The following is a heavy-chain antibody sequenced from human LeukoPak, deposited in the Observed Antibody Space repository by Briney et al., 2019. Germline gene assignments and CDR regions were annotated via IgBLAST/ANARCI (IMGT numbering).Heavy chain of an antibody. CDR2: IKQDGSEK. D-gene: IGHD3-3*01. J-gene: IGHJ4*02. V-gene: IGHV3-7*01. CDR1: GFTFSSFA. CDR3: ARDRGDTIFGVVITSRYYFDY. Sequence: GGSLRLSCVASGFTFSSFAMSWVRQAPGKGLEWVANIKQDGSEKYYVDSVKGRFTISRDNAKNSLYLQMNSLRAEDTAVYYCARDRGDTIFGVVITSRYYFDYWGQGTLVTVSS.